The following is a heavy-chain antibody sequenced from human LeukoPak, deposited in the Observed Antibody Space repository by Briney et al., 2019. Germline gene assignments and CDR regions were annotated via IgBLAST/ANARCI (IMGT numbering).Heavy chain of an antibody. CDR3: ARVPDYGDYVKLWFDP. CDR1: GGSISSYY. Sequence: SETLFLTCTVSGGSISSYYWSWIRQPPGKGLEWIGYIYYSGSTNYNPSLKSRVTISVDTSKNQFSLKLSSVTAADTAVYYCARVPDYGDYVKLWFDPWGQGTLVTVSS. V-gene: IGHV4-59*01. CDR2: IYYSGST. D-gene: IGHD4-17*01. J-gene: IGHJ5*02.